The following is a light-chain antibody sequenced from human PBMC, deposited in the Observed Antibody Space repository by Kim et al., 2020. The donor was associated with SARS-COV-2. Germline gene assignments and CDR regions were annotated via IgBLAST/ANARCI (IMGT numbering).Light chain of an antibody. CDR1: QGVAAKY. J-gene: IGKJ2*02. CDR2: DAS. V-gene: IGKV3-20*01. Sequence: LSSGESPSLSCRASQGVAAKYVAWYQQKPGQAPRLLIFDASTRATGISDRFSGSGSGTDFSLTISRLEPEDFAVYYCQQYGTSPCTFGQGTKLEI. CDR3: QQYGTSPCT.